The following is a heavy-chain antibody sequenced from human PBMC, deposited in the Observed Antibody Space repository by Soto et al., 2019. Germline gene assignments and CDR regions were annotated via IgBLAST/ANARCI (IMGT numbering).Heavy chain of an antibody. Sequence: QVQLVESGGGVVQPGRSLRLSCAASGFTCSNYGLHWVRKAPGKGLEWVADIWYDGRSKNHVDSVKGRFTISRDNSKNTLYLEMNSRRAEDSAVYYCGRVDRYYGMDVWGQGTTVTVSS. V-gene: IGHV3-33*01. CDR2: IWYDGRSK. CDR1: GFTCSNYG. CDR3: GRVDRYYGMDV. J-gene: IGHJ6*02.